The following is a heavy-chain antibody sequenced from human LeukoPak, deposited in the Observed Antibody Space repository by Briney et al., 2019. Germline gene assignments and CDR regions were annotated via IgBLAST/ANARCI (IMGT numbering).Heavy chain of an antibody. CDR3: ARVLVGAIDRMDV. J-gene: IGHJ6*02. D-gene: IGHD1-26*01. Sequence: ASVKVSCKASGYTFTGYYTHWVRQAPGQGLEWMGRINPNSGGTNYAQKFQGRVTMTRDTSISTAYMELSRLRSDDTAVYYCARVLVGAIDRMDVWGQGTTVTVSS. V-gene: IGHV1-2*06. CDR2: INPNSGGT. CDR1: GYTFTGYY.